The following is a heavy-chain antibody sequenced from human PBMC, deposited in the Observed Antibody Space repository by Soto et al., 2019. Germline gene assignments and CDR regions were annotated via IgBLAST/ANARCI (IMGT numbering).Heavy chain of an antibody. V-gene: IGHV3-74*01. D-gene: IGHD3-10*01. Sequence: GGSLRLSCAASGFTLSSYWMHWVRQAPGKGLVWVSRINSDGSTTSYADSVKGRFTISRDNAKNTLSLQMNSLRAEDTAVYFCASWFESYYYWGQGALVTVSS. CDR3: ASWFESYYY. CDR1: GFTLSSYW. J-gene: IGHJ4*02. CDR2: INSDGSTT.